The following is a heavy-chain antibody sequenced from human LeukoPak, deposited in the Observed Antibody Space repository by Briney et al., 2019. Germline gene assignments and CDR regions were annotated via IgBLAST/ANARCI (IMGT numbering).Heavy chain of an antibody. D-gene: IGHD6-19*01. J-gene: IGHJ4*02. CDR2: IWYDGSNK. CDR3: ARETSSGWYLRILSPASHPDFDY. V-gene: IGHV3-33*01. CDR1: GFTFSSYG. Sequence: GGSLGLSCAASGFTFSSYGMHWVRQAPGKGLEWVAVIWYDGSNKYYADSVKGRFTISRDNSKNTLYLQMNSLRAEDTAVYYCARETSSGWYLRILSPASHPDFDYWGQGTLVTVSS.